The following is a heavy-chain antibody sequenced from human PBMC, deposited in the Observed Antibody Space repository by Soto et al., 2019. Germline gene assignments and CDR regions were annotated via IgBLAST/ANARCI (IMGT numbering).Heavy chain of an antibody. CDR1: GGSISSSSYY. Sequence: SETLSLTCTVSGGSISSSSYYWGWIRQPPGKGLEWIGSIYYSGSTYYNPSLKSRVTISVDTSKNQFSLKLSSVTAADTAVYYCARPTDLAGLLFFDPWGQGTLVTVSS. V-gene: IGHV4-39*01. D-gene: IGHD6-19*01. J-gene: IGHJ5*02. CDR3: ARPTDLAGLLFFDP. CDR2: IYYSGST.